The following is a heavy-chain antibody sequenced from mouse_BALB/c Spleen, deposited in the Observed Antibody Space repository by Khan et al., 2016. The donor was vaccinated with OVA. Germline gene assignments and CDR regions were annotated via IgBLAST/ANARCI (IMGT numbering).Heavy chain of an antibody. CDR1: GFSLITYG. D-gene: IGHD2-12*01. CDR2: IWSDGNT. V-gene: IGHV2-4-1*01. J-gene: IGHJ3*01. CDR3: ARNSYRYDFTY. Sequence: QVQLKQSGPGLVQPSQSLSITCTVSGFSLITYGVHWVRQSPGKGLEWLGVIWSDGNTDYNAAFISRLSITKDNSKSQVFFTMNSLQADDTAIDYCARNSYRYDFTYWGRGTLVTVSA.